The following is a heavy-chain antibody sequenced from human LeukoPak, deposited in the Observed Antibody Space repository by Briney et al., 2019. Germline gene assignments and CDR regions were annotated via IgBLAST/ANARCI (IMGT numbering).Heavy chain of an antibody. CDR3: ARDRGSYPVDF. J-gene: IGHJ4*02. CDR2: ISSSSTYI. D-gene: IGHD3-16*02. CDR1: GFTFSNYS. Sequence: PGGSLRLSCAASGFTFSNYSMNWVRQAPGKGLEWVSLISSSSTYIYYADSVKGRFTISRDNAKNSLYLQMNSLRADDTAVYYCARDRGSYPVDFWGQGTLVTVSS. V-gene: IGHV3-21*01.